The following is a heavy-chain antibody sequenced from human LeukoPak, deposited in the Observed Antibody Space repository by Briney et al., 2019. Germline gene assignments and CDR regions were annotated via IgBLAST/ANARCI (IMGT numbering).Heavy chain of an antibody. V-gene: IGHV1-18*01. D-gene: IGHD2-2*01. CDR2: INSFNDKT. J-gene: IGHJ4*02. Sequence: ASVKVSCKDSGYTFTSYGINWVRQAPGQGLEWMGWINSFNDKTNYAQTFQGRVTMTTDTSTYTASMELRSLRSDDTAVYFCARDVFALLPVAGPYFDHWGQGTLVTVSP. CDR3: ARDVFALLPVAGPYFDH. CDR1: GYTFTSYG.